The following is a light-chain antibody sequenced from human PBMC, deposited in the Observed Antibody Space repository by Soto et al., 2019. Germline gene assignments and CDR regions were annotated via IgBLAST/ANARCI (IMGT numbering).Light chain of an antibody. CDR2: DAS. J-gene: IGKJ3*01. CDR1: QDISNY. V-gene: IGKV1-33*01. Sequence: DIQMTQSPSSLSASVGDRVTITCQASQDISNYLNWYQHKPGKAPKLLIYDASNLEPGVPSRFSGSGSGTDFTFTISSLQPEDIGTYYYLQYGNLPLTFGPGTKVDIK. CDR3: LQYGNLPLT.